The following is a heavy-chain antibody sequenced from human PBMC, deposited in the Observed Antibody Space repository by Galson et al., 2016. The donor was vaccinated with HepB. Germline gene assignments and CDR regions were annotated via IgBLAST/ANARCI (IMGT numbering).Heavy chain of an antibody. CDR1: GGSLSGYY. CDR3: ATGRGRWPPAQ. CDR2: IDHSGST. D-gene: IGHD4-23*01. J-gene: IGHJ4*02. Sequence: SETLSLTCAVYGGSLSGYYWTWIRQPPGKGLEWIGEIDHSGSTNYKPSLKSRVTISLDTSNNQISLRMTSVTAADTAVYYCATGRGRWPPAQWGQGTLVTVSS. V-gene: IGHV4-34*01.